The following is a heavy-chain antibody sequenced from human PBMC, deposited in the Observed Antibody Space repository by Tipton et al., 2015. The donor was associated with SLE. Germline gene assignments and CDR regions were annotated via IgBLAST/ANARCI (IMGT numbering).Heavy chain of an antibody. CDR2: IYTNENT. CDR3: TRARAFVYASYNWFDP. J-gene: IGHJ5*02. Sequence: TLSLTCTVSGGSISSYYWSWIRQPAGGGLEWIGRIYTNENTNYNPSLKSRVTMSVDTSKNHFSLKLISVTAADTAVYHCTRARAFVYASYNWFDPWGRGTLVTVSS. D-gene: IGHD2-2*01. CDR1: GGSISSYY. V-gene: IGHV4-4*07.